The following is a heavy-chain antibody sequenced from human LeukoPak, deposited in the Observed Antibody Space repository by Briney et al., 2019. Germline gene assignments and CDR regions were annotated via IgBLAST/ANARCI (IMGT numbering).Heavy chain of an antibody. Sequence: GGSLRLSCAASGFTVSSNYMSWVRQAPGKGLEWVSVIYSGGSTYYADSVKGRFTISRDNSKNTLYLQMNSLRAEDTAVYYCARQLETRTGPFDPWGQGTLVTVSS. D-gene: IGHD1-1*01. CDR2: IYSGGST. CDR1: GFTVSSNY. V-gene: IGHV3-53*01. J-gene: IGHJ5*02. CDR3: ARQLETRTGPFDP.